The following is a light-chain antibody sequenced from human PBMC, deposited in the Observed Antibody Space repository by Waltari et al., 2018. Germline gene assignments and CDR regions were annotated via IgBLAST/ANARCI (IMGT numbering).Light chain of an antibody. V-gene: IGLV2-8*01. CDR3: TSYAGSNGLV. J-gene: IGLJ2*01. CDR1: SSDVGGHNS. CDR2: EAT. Sequence: QSALTQPTSASGSPGQSVTISCTGTSSDVGGHNSVSWSQLHHDNAPKPMIYEATKRPSGVPDRFSGSKSGNTASLTVSGLQAEDEADYYCTSYAGSNGLVFGGGTKVTVL.